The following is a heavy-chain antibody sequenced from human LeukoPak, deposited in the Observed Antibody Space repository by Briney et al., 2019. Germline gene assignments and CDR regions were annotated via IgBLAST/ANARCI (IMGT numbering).Heavy chain of an antibody. D-gene: IGHD3-22*01. V-gene: IGHV3-30*04. CDR1: GFTFSSYA. CDR3: ARVIPHYYDSSGYLY. J-gene: IGHJ4*02. Sequence: SGGSLRLSCAASGFTFSSYAMHWVRQAPGKGLEWVAVISYDGSNKYYADSVKGRFTISRDNSKNTLYLQMNSLRAEDTAVYYCARVIPHYYDSSGYLYWGQGTLVTVSS. CDR2: ISYDGSNK.